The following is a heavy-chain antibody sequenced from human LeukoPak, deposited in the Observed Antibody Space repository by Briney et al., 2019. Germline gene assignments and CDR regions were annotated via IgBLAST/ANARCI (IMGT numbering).Heavy chain of an antibody. V-gene: IGHV3-7*01. CDR1: GFTFSSYW. J-gene: IGHJ4*02. Sequence: GGSLRLSCATSGFTFSSYWMSWVRRAPGKGLEWAANITQDGSQIFYVDSVKGRFTISRDTAKNSLSLQMNSLRAEDTAVYYCAREYCSGTSCYGYFDYWGQGTLVTVSS. CDR2: ITQDGSQI. CDR3: AREYCSGTSCYGYFDY. D-gene: IGHD2-2*01.